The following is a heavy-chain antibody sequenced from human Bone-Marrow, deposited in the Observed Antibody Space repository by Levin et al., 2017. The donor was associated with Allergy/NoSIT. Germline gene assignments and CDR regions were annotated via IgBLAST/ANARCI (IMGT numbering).Heavy chain of an antibody. D-gene: IGHD4-17*01. CDR2: ISGIGDKT. Sequence: GGSLRLSCAASGFPYSSYAMSWVRQAPGKGLEWVSSISGIGDKTYYADSMRGRFTISRDNSQSTHYLQINSLRVEDTAVYYCGKDRQGVTTDWGQGTLVIVSS. V-gene: IGHV3-23*01. CDR1: GFPYSSYA. J-gene: IGHJ4*02. CDR3: GKDRQGVTTD.